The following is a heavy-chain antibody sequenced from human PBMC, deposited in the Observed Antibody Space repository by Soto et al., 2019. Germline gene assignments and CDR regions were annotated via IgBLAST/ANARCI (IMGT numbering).Heavy chain of an antibody. V-gene: IGHV3-64D*06. CDR3: VKSRGGNNFDFFD. CDR2: VRGNGDPP. D-gene: IGHD5-12*01. Sequence: GSLRLSCSASGFTFSSYAMHWVRQAPGKGLEYVSGVRGNGDPPFYADSVKGRFTISRDNSKNTLYLQMSGLSADDTAVYYCVKSRGGNNFDFFDWGQGALGTVSS. J-gene: IGHJ4*02. CDR1: GFTFSSYA.